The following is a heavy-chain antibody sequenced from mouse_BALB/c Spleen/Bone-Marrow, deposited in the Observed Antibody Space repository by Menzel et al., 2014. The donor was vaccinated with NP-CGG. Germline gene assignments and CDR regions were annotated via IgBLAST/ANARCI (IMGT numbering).Heavy chain of an antibody. D-gene: IGHD2-4*01. J-gene: IGHJ2*01. CDR3: AVYDYEGFAY. Sequence: EVQRVESGAELVKPGASVKLSCTASGFNIKDTYMHWVKQRPEQGLEWIGRIDPANGNTKYDPKFQGKATITADTSSNTAYLQLSSLTSEDTAVYYCAVYDYEGFAYWGQGTTLTVSS. CDR2: IDPANGNT. CDR1: GFNIKDTY. V-gene: IGHV14-3*02.